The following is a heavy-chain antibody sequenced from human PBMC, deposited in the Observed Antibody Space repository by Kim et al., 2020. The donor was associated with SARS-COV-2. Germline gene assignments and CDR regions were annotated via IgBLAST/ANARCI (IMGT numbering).Heavy chain of an antibody. Sequence: YRDSVKGRCTMSREDAKNSLYLQMSSLRAEDTAIYYCAALDTVQVPGGIWGQGTLVTVSS. D-gene: IGHD3-10*01. CDR3: AALDTVQVPGGI. V-gene: IGHV3-7*01. J-gene: IGHJ4*02.